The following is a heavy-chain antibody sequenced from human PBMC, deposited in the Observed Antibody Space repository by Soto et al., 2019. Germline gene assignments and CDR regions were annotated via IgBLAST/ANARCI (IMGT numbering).Heavy chain of an antibody. J-gene: IGHJ4*02. CDR2: INSDGSST. CDR3: ARALYYYDSSGYYHY. Sequence: GGSLRLSCAASGFTFSSYWMHWVRQAPGKGLVWVSRINSDGSSTSYADSVKGRFTISRDNAKNTLYLQMNSLRAEDTAVYYCARALYYYDSSGYYHYWGQGTLVTVSS. V-gene: IGHV3-74*01. CDR1: GFTFSSYW. D-gene: IGHD3-22*01.